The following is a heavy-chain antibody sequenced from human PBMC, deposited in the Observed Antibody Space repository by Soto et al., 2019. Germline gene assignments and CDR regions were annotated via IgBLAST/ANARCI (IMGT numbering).Heavy chain of an antibody. D-gene: IGHD4-17*01. CDR2: INAGNGNT. J-gene: IGHJ4*02. Sequence: ASVKVSCKASGYTFTSYAMHWVRQAPGQRLEWMGWINAGNGNTKYSQKFQGRVTITRDTSASTAYMELSSLRSEDTAVYYCARWEMTTVTAFDYWGQGILVTVSS. V-gene: IGHV1-3*01. CDR3: ARWEMTTVTAFDY. CDR1: GYTFTSYA.